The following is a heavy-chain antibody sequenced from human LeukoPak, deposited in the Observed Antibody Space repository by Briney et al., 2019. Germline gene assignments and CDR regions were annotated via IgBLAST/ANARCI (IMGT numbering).Heavy chain of an antibody. J-gene: IGHJ4*02. CDR1: GFTFSSYA. V-gene: IGHV3-23*01. CDR3: AKGDADYGDYGDY. D-gene: IGHD4-17*01. CDR2: ISGSGGST. Sequence: GGPLRLSCAASGFTFSSYAMSWVRQAPGKGLEWVSAISGSGGSTYYADSVKGRFTISRDNSKNTLYLQMNSLRAEDTAVYYCAKGDADYGDYGDYWGQGTLVTVSS.